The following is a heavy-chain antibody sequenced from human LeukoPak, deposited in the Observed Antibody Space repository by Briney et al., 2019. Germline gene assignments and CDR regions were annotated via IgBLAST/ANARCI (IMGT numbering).Heavy chain of an antibody. V-gene: IGHV4-61*01. CDR3: AREKLLWFGELLNWFDP. CDR1: GGSVSSGSYY. D-gene: IGHD3-10*01. CDR2: IYYSGSA. Sequence: SETLSLTCTVSGGSVSSGSYYWSWIRQPPGKGLEWIGYIYYSGSANYNPSLKSRVTISVDTSKNQFSLKLSSVTAADTAVYYCAREKLLWFGELLNWFDPWGQGTLVTVSS. J-gene: IGHJ5*02.